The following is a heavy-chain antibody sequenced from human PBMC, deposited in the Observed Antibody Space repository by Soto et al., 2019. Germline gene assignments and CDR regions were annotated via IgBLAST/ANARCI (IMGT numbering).Heavy chain of an antibody. D-gene: IGHD6-13*01. J-gene: IGHJ4*02. V-gene: IGHV3-30*18. CDR1: GFSFGSFG. CDR2: ISYDGINK. CDR3: AKGPFSAAGYYFDY. Sequence: GESLKISCAASGFSFGSFGMHWVRQAPGKGLQWVAIISYDGINKYYADSVKGRFTISRGNSENTLYLQMDSLRAEDTAVYYCAKGPFSAAGYYFDYWGQGILVTVSS.